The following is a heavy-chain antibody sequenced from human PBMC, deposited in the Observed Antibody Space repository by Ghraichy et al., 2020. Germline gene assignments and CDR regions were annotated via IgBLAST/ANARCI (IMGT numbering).Heavy chain of an antibody. CDR3: TTMIVGATPDF. CDR2: ISTSSSHM. V-gene: IGHV3-21*01. J-gene: IGHJ4*02. Sequence: GSLRLSCAASGFTFSNYSMSWVRQAPGKGLEWVSSISTSSSHMYYADSVKGRFTISRDNAKNSVYLQMNSLRAEDTAVYYCTTMIVGATPDFWGQGTLVTVSS. CDR1: GFTFSNYS. D-gene: IGHD1-26*01.